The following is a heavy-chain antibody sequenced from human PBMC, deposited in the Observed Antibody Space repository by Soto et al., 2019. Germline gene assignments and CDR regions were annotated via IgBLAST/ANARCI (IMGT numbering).Heavy chain of an antibody. J-gene: IGHJ4*02. Sequence: SETLSLTCAVSGGSISSGGYSWSWIRQPPGKGLEWIGYIYHSGSTYYNPSLKSRVTISVDRSKNQFSLKLSSVTAADTAVCYCARAPLWFGELLHFDYWGQGTLVTVSS. D-gene: IGHD3-10*01. V-gene: IGHV4-30-2*01. CDR3: ARAPLWFGELLHFDY. CDR1: GGSISSGGYS. CDR2: IYHSGST.